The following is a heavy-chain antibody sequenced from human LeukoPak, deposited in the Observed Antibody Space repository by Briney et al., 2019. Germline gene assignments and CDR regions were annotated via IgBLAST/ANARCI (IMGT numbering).Heavy chain of an antibody. CDR3: AREVFFFDYYDSSGYYPFDY. Sequence: KASETLSLTCTVSGGSISSYYWSWIRQPAGKGLEWIGRIYTSGSTNYNPSLKSRVTMSVDTSKNQFSLKLSSVTAADTAVYYCAREVFFFDYYDSSGYYPFDYWGQVTLVTVSS. J-gene: IGHJ4*02. V-gene: IGHV4-4*07. CDR2: IYTSGST. CDR1: GGSISSYY. D-gene: IGHD3-22*01.